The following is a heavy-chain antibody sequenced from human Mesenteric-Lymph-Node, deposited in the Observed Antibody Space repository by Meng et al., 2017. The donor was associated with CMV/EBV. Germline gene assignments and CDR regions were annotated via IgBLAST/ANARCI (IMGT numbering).Heavy chain of an antibody. D-gene: IGHD2-2*02. Sequence: GESLKISCAASGFTFGSYSMNWVRQAPGKGLEWVSSITSSSISYIYYADSVKGRFTISRDNAKNSLYLQMNSLRAEDTALYYCARGWGVGVPAAISHDYWGQGTLVTVSS. CDR1: GFTFGSYS. CDR2: ITSSSISYI. CDR3: ARGWGVGVPAAISHDY. J-gene: IGHJ4*02. V-gene: IGHV3-21*04.